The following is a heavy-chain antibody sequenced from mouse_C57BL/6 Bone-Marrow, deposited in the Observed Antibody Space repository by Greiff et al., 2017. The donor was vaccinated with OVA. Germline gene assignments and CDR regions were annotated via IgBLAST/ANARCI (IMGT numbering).Heavy chain of an antibody. CDR1: GFSLTSYG. V-gene: IGHV2-6*01. Sequence: VKVVESGPGLVAPSQSLSITCTVSGFSLTSYGVDWVRQSPGKGLEWLGVIWGVGSTNYNSALKSRLSISKDNSKSQVFLKMNSLQTDDTAMYYCASAGRDAMDYWGQGTSVTVSS. CDR2: IWGVGST. CDR3: ASAGRDAMDY. J-gene: IGHJ4*01. D-gene: IGHD3-3*01.